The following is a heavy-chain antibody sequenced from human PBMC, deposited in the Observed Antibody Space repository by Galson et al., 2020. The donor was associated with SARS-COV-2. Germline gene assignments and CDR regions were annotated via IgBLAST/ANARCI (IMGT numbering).Heavy chain of an antibody. Sequence: SDTLSLTCTVSGGSISSYYWSWIRQPPGKGLEWIGYIYYSGSTNYNPSLKSRVTISVDTSKNQFSLKLSSVTAADTAVYYCARLPKTITIFGVVIPNWYVDLWGRGTLVTVSS. CDR1: GGSISSYY. CDR2: IYYSGST. D-gene: IGHD3-3*01. CDR3: ARLPKTITIFGVVIPNWYVDL. J-gene: IGHJ2*01. V-gene: IGHV4-59*07.